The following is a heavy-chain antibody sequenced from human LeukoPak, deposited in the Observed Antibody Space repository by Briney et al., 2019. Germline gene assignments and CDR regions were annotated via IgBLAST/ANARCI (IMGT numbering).Heavy chain of an antibody. CDR2: INQDGREQ. J-gene: IGHJ4*02. D-gene: IGHD2/OR15-2a*01. CDR1: GITLNTYW. V-gene: IGHV3-7*05. CDR3: TTFYTRLTDY. Sequence: PGGSLRLSCAAFGITLNTYWISWVRQAPGKGLEWLATINQDGREQYYADSVKGRFTISRDNAKNSLVLQMHSLRAEDTAVYYCTTFYTRLTDYWGQGTLVTVSS.